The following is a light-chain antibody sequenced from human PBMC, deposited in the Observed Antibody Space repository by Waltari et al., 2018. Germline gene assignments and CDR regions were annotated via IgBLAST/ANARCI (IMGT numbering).Light chain of an antibody. V-gene: IGKV1-5*03. CDR2: KSS. CDR1: QSISSW. J-gene: IGKJ3*01. Sequence: DIQMTQSPSTLSASLGDRVTIPCRASQSISSWLAWYQQKPGKAPNLLIYKSSSLESGVPSRFSGSGSGTEFTLTISSLQPDDFATYYCQQYDNYPFTFGPGTKVDIK. CDR3: QQYDNYPFT.